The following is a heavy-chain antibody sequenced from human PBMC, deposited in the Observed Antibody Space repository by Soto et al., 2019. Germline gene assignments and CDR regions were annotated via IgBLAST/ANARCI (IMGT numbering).Heavy chain of an antibody. CDR1: GGSISSGSYY. Sequence: PSETLSLTCTVSGGSISSGSYYWGWIRQPPGKGLEWIGSIYYSGSTYYNPSLKSRVTISVDTSKNQFSLKLSSVTAADTAVYYCARPYCSGGSCQRTWFYYGMDVWGQGTTVTVSS. CDR3: ARPYCSGGSCQRTWFYYGMDV. J-gene: IGHJ6*02. CDR2: IYYSGST. V-gene: IGHV4-39*01. D-gene: IGHD2-15*01.